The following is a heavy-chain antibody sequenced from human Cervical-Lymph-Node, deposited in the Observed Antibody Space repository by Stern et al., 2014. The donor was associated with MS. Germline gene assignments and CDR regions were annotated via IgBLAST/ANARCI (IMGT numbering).Heavy chain of an antibody. CDR1: GVPISSATYH. CDR2: IFISGTT. D-gene: IGHD1-26*01. Sequence: QVQLQESGPGLVKPSQTLSLTCTVSGVPISSATYHWSWIRQPAGKGPEWIGRIFISGTTNYNPSLESRVIISLDSSKNQLFLKLSSLSAADTAIYYCARDRGSYQPRYFDSWGQGTLVTVSS. CDR3: ARDRGSYQPRYFDS. J-gene: IGHJ4*02. V-gene: IGHV4-61*02.